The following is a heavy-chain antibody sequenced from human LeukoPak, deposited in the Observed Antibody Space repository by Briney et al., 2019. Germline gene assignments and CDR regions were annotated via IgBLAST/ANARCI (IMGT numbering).Heavy chain of an antibody. D-gene: IGHD2-2*01. J-gene: IGHJ6*03. Sequence: GGSLRLSCAASGFTFSSYSMNWVRQAPGKGLEWVSSISSSSSYIYYADSVKGRFTISRENAKNSLYLQMNSLRAEDTAVYYWARESPILGCSSTSCYQGVDYYYYYMDVWGKGTTVTVSS. V-gene: IGHV3-21*01. CDR3: ARESPILGCSSTSCYQGVDYYYYYMDV. CDR2: ISSSSSYI. CDR1: GFTFSSYS.